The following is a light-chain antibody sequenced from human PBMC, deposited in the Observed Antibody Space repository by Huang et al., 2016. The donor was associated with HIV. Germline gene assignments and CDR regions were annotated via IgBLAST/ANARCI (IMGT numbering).Light chain of an antibody. CDR1: QGINNY. J-gene: IGKJ4*01. CDR3: QQLDSYPLT. CDR2: AAS. Sequence: IQLTQSPSSLSASVGDRVTITCRASQGINNYLAWYQQKAGKAPKLLVYAASSLQSGVPSRFIGSASGTDFTLTINTLQPEDSGTYYCQQLDSYPLTFGGGTKVEIK. V-gene: IGKV1-9*01.